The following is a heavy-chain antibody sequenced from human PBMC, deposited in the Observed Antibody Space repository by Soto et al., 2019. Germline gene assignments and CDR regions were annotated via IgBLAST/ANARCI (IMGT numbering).Heavy chain of an antibody. CDR2: MNPNSGNT. J-gene: IGHJ6*02. Sequence: QVQLVQSGAEVKKPGASVKVSCKASGYTFTSYDINWVRQATGQGLEWMGWMNPNSGNTGYVQKFQGRVTMTRNTTISTAYMGLSSLRSADTAAYYRPRGVFSAHVRGQGTTVTFSS. CDR1: GYTFTSYD. V-gene: IGHV1-8*01. CDR3: PRGVFSAHV.